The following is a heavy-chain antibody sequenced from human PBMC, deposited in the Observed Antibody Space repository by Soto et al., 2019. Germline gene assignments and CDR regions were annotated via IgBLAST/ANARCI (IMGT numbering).Heavy chain of an antibody. CDR1: GYTFTSYY. CDR3: ARGITMIVVVINHDAFDI. CDR2: INPSGGST. D-gene: IGHD3-22*01. Sequence: ASVKVSCKASGYTFTSYYMHWVRQAPGQGLEWMGIINPSGGSTSYAQKFQGRVTMTRDTSTSTVYMELSSLRSEDTAVYYCARGITMIVVVINHDAFDIWGQGTMVTVSS. V-gene: IGHV1-46*01. J-gene: IGHJ3*02.